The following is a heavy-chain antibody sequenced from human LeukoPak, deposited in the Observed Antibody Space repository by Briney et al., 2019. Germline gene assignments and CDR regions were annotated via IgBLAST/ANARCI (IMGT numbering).Heavy chain of an antibody. Sequence: GGSLRLSCAASGFTFSSYRMNWVRQAPGKGLDWVSSISSNHNNIYYADSVKGRFSISRDNAKNSLFLQMNSLRPDDTAVYYCARAFTGYCRGGTCYSDNWGQGTLVTVSS. CDR2: ISSNHNNI. J-gene: IGHJ4*02. CDR1: GFTFSSYR. D-gene: IGHD2-15*01. CDR3: ARAFTGYCRGGTCYSDN. V-gene: IGHV3-21*01.